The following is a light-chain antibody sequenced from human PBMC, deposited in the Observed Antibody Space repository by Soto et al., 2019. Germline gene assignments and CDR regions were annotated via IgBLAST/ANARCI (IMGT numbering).Light chain of an antibody. CDR2: AAS. CDR1: QSISKY. Sequence: DIQMTQSPSSLSASVGDRVTITCRASQSISKYVNWYQHKPGKAPTVLIHAASSLQSGVPSRFSGSGSGTDFFLTISSLQPEDFAVYYCQQSHSKPLTFGGGTKVEIK. CDR3: QQSHSKPLT. J-gene: IGKJ4*01. V-gene: IGKV1-39*01.